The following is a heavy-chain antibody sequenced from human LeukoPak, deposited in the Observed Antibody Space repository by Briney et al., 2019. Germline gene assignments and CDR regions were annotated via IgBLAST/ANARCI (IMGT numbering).Heavy chain of an antibody. J-gene: IGHJ4*02. CDR3: ARAPEYSSSSGNFDY. D-gene: IGHD6-6*01. V-gene: IGHV1-2*02. CDR2: INPNSGGT. CDR1: GYTFTGYY. Sequence: GASVTVSCKASGYTFTGYYMHWVRQAPGQGLEWMGWINPNSGGTNYAQKFQGRVTMTRDTSISTAYMELSRLRSDDTAVYYCARAPEYSSSSGNFDYWGQGTLVTVSS.